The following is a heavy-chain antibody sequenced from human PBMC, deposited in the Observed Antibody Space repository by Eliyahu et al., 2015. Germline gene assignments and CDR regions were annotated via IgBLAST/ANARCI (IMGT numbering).Heavy chain of an antibody. D-gene: IGHD1-26*01. J-gene: IGHJ5*02. CDR2: IRREAYTGTA. CDR3: SVFPSTGSYGAS. Sequence: EVELVESGGGLVQPGRSLRLSCTGSGFTFADFAMRWFRQAPGKGLEWVGFIRREAYTGTAEYAASVKGRFTISRDDSKRIAHLQMDSLKTEDTAVYYCSVFPSTGSYGASWGRGTLVTVSS. CDR1: GFTFADFA. V-gene: IGHV3-49*03.